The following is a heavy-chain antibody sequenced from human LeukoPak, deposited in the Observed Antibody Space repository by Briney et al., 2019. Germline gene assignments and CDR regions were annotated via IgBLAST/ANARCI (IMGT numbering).Heavy chain of an antibody. Sequence: GGSLRLSCAASGFTFSSYDMHWVRRAAGKGLEWVSAIGTAGDTYYPGSVKGRFTISRENAKNPLYLQMNSLRAGDTAVYYCARDKNYYYMDVWGKGTTVTVSS. CDR3: ARDKNYYYMDV. CDR2: IGTAGDT. V-gene: IGHV3-13*01. J-gene: IGHJ6*03. CDR1: GFTFSSYD.